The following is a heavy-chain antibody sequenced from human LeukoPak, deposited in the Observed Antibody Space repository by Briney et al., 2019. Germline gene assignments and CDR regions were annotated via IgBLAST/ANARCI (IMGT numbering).Heavy chain of an antibody. J-gene: IGHJ5*02. V-gene: IGHV1-8*01. CDR3: ARKSVLFTIFGVVIIGFDP. Sequence: GASVKVSCKASGYTFTSYDINWVRQATGQGLEWMGWMNPNSGNTGYAQKFQGRVTMTRNTSISTAYMELSSLGSEDTAVYYCARKSVLFTIFGVVIIGFDPWGQGTLVTVSS. D-gene: IGHD3-3*01. CDR1: GYTFTSYD. CDR2: MNPNSGNT.